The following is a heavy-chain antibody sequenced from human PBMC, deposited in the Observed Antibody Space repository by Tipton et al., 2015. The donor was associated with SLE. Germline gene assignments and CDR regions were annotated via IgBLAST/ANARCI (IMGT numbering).Heavy chain of an antibody. D-gene: IGHD4-23*01. V-gene: IGHV3-11*01. CDR1: GFTFSDFY. CDR2: ISSSGSII. CDR3: AKGDYGGNSRVVRALDI. J-gene: IGHJ3*02. Sequence: GSLRLSCAASGFTFSDFYMSWIRQAPGKGLEWLSYISSSGSIIHYADSVRGRFTISRDNAKNSLHLHLNSLRTEDTALYYCAKGDYGGNSRVVRALDIWGQGTMLTVSS.